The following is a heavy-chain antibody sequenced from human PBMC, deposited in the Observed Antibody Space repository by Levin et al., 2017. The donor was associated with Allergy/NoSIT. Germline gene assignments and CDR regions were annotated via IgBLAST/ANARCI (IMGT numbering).Heavy chain of an antibody. CDR3: ARVQVGATSFDY. J-gene: IGHJ4*02. CDR1: GFTVSSNY. CDR2: IYSGGST. Sequence: GGSLRLSCAASGFTVSSNYMSWVRQAPGKGLERVSVIYSGGSTYYADSVKGRFTISRDNSKNTLYLQMNSLRAEDTAVYYCARVQVGATSFDYWGQGTLVTVSS. D-gene: IGHD1-26*01. V-gene: IGHV3-53*01.